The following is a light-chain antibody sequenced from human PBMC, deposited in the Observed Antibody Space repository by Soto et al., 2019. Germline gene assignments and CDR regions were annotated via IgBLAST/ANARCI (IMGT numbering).Light chain of an antibody. Sequence: DIQMTQSPSSLSASVGDRVTFTCRASQDIYNFLAWYQQKPGKVPKLLIYGASTLQSGVPSRFSGSGSGTDFTLTISSLQPEDVSTYFCQHYSSALWTFGQGTRVEIK. CDR1: QDIYNF. V-gene: IGKV1-27*01. CDR3: QHYSSALWT. J-gene: IGKJ1*01. CDR2: GAS.